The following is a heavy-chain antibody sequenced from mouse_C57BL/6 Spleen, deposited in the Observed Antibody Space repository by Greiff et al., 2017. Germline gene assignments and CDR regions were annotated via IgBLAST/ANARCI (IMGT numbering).Heavy chain of an antibody. J-gene: IGHJ3*01. V-gene: IGHV1-64*01. CDR3: ARDGPPGTWFAY. CDR1: GYTFTSYW. Sequence: QVQLQQPGAELVKPGASVKLSCKASGYTFTSYWMHWVKQRPGQGLEWIGMIHPNSGSTNYNEKFKSKATLTVDKSSSTAYMQLSSLTSEDSAVXYCARDGPPGTWFAYWGQGTLVTVSA. CDR2: IHPNSGST. D-gene: IGHD2-3*01.